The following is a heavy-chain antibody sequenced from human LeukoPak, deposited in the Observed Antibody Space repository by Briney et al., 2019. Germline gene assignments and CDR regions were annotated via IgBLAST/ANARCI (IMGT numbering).Heavy chain of an antibody. CDR3: AKRRDDYLWGSFRFDAFDI. D-gene: IGHD3-16*01. V-gene: IGHV3-48*01. CDR2: ISSSGGTI. J-gene: IGHJ3*02. Sequence: GGSLRLSCAASEFIFSSYAMNWVRQAPGKGLEWVSHISSSGGTIYYADSVKGRFTISRDNAKNSLFLQMNSLRADDTAVYYCAKRRDDYLWGSFRFDAFDIWGQGTMVTVSS. CDR1: EFIFSSYA.